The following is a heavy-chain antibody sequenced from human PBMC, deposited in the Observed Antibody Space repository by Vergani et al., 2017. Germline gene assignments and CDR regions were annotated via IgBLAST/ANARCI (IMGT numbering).Heavy chain of an antibody. J-gene: IGHJ6*03. D-gene: IGHD3-3*01. V-gene: IGHV3-30*04. CDR1: GFTFSSYA. CDR3: AKSYYDFWSGPPSGYYMDV. CDR2: ISYDGSNK. Sequence: QVQLVESGGGVVQPGRSLRLSCAASGFTFSSYAMHWVRQAPGTGLEWVAVISYDGSNKYYADSVKGRFTISRDNSKNTLYLQMNSLRAEDTAVYYCAKSYYDFWSGPPSGYYMDVWGKGTTVTVSS.